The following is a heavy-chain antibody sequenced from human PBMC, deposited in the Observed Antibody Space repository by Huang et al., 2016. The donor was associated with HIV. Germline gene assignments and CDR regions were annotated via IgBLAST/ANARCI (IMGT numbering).Heavy chain of an antibody. CDR3: ARRRTHFTFDY. J-gene: IGHJ4*02. Sequence: QLHLPSGPGLVKRSETLSLTCNVSDGSLNSGKYYWGWIRQSPGKGLEWIGSIFYTGSAHYKPSLESRVTILVDSSKSQLSVRLRSVTAADTAVYYCARRRTHFTFDYWGQGTLVTVSS. CDR1: DGSLNSGKYY. CDR2: IFYTGSA. V-gene: IGHV4-39*01.